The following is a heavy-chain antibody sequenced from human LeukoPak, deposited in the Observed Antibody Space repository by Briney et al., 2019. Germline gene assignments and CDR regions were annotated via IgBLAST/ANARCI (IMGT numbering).Heavy chain of an antibody. Sequence: SVTLSLACAVYGGSFSGYYWSWIRQPPGKGLEWIGEINHSGSTNYNPSLKSRVTISVDTSKNQFSLKLSSVTAADTAVYYCARRKYSSGWYNDYWGQGTLVTVSS. CDR2: INHSGST. D-gene: IGHD6-19*01. J-gene: IGHJ4*02. CDR3: ARRKYSSGWYNDY. CDR1: GGSFSGYY. V-gene: IGHV4-34*01.